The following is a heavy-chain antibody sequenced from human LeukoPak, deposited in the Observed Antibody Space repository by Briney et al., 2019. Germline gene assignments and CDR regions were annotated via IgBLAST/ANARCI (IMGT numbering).Heavy chain of an antibody. V-gene: IGHV1-8*03. CDR2: MNPNSGNT. J-gene: IGHJ4*02. CDR3: ARGRISGYYFSFDY. D-gene: IGHD3-22*01. Sequence: ASVKVSCKASGYTFTSYYMHWVRQATGQGLEWMGWMNPNSGNTGYAQKFQGRVTITRNTSISTAYMELSSLRSEDTAVYYCARGRISGYYFSFDYWGQGTLVTVSS. CDR1: GYTFTSYY.